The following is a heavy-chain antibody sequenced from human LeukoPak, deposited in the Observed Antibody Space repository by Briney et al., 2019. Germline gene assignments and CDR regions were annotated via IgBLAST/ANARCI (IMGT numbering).Heavy chain of an antibody. CDR2: INSDGSST. V-gene: IGHV3-74*01. CDR1: GFTFSSYS. D-gene: IGHD6-13*01. J-gene: IGHJ6*03. Sequence: GGSLRLSCAASGFTFSSYSMNWVRQAPGKGLVWVSRINSDGSSTSYADSVKGRFTISRDNSKNTLYVQMNSLRAEDTAVYYCAKEGYSRGYYSYYYMDVWGKGTTVTVSS. CDR3: AKEGYSRGYYSYYYMDV.